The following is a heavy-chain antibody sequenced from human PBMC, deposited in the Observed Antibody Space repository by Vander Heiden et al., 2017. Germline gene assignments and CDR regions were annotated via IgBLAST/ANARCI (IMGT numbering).Heavy chain of an antibody. CDR3: ARRSYDSSGVPRFDP. CDR1: AGSISGSSYS. D-gene: IGHD3-22*01. J-gene: IGHJ5*02. V-gene: IGHV4-39*01. CDR2: IYYSGIT. Sequence: QLQLQESCPGLVKPSETLSLTCTVPAGSISGSSYSRGWIRPPPGKWLEWIGSIYYSGITYSTPSLKSRVTISVDTSKNQFSLKLSSVTAADTAVYYCARRSYDSSGVPRFDPWGQGTLVTVSS.